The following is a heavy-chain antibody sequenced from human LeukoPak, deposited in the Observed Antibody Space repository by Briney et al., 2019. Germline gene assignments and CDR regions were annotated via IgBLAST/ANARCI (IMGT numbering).Heavy chain of an antibody. J-gene: IGHJ4*02. CDR1: GVTFSSYA. Sequence: GGTLRLSCAASGVTFSSYAMSWVRQAPGKGLEWVAAISGSGGSTYYADPVKGGFTISIDNSKNTLYPQITRLRAADTAVYYCAKAVYYDFWSGYFFDYWGQGTLVTVSS. V-gene: IGHV3-23*01. CDR2: ISGSGGST. CDR3: AKAVYYDFWSGYFFDY. D-gene: IGHD3-3*01.